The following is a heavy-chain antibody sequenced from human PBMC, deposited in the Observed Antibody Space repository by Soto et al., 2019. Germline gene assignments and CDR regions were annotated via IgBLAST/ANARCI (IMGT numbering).Heavy chain of an antibody. CDR2: INHIGTT. V-gene: IGHV4-30-4*01. D-gene: IGHD5-12*01. Sequence: SETLSLTCTVSGDSISTADYYWNWIRQPPGKGLEWIGYINHIGTTKYNPSLESRVTISLDTSKNHFSLDLTSVTAADTAVYYCVRGRILRLRFGDFDSWGQGTLVTVSS. CDR3: VRGRILRLRFGDFDS. CDR1: GDSISTADYY. J-gene: IGHJ4*02.